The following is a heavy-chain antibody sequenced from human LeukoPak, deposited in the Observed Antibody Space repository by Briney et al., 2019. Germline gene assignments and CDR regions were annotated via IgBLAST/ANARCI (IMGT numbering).Heavy chain of an antibody. J-gene: IGHJ4*02. D-gene: IGHD3/OR15-3a*01. Sequence: PGGSLRLSCAASGFTFSSYAMSWVRQAPGKGLEWVSSISGSGGSKYYADSVKGRFTIPRDNSKNTLYLQMNSLRAEDTAVYYCAKGTGYYMRDSFDYWGQGTLVTVSS. CDR2: ISGSGGSK. V-gene: IGHV3-23*01. CDR1: GFTFSSYA. CDR3: AKGTGYYMRDSFDY.